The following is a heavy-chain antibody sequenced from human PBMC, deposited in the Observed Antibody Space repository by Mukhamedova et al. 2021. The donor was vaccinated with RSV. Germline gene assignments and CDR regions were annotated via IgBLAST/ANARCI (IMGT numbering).Heavy chain of an antibody. Sequence: WVRQAPGQGLEWMGRIIHIFGTANYAQKFQGRVTITADESTSTAYMELSSLRSEDTAVYYCASEGLRDWAYDSSYYYYYMDVWGKG. CDR2: IIHIFGTA. V-gene: IGHV1-69*15. D-gene: IGHD5-12*01. CDR3: ASEGLRDWAYDSSYYYYYMDV. J-gene: IGHJ6*03.